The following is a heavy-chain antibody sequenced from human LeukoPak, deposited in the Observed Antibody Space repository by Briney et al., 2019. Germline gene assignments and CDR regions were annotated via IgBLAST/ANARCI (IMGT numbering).Heavy chain of an antibody. Sequence: ASVKVSCKASGYTFTGYYMHWVRQAPGQGLEWMGWINPNSGGTNYAQKFQGRVTMTRDTSISTAYMELSRLRSDDTAVYYCARGQAPSYGRVSRYGMDVWGQGTTVTVSS. CDR1: GYTFTGYY. D-gene: IGHD1-26*01. J-gene: IGHJ6*02. CDR2: INPNSGGT. V-gene: IGHV1-2*02. CDR3: ARGQAPSYGRVSRYGMDV.